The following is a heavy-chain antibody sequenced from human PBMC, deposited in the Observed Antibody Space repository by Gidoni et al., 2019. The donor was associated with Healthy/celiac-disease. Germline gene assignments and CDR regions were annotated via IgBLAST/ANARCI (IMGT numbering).Heavy chain of an antibody. J-gene: IGHJ6*03. V-gene: IGHV3-33*01. CDR2: IWYDGSNK. Sequence: QVQLVESGGGVVQPGRSLRLYCAASGCTFSSYGMHWVRQAPGKGLEWVAVIWYDGSNKYYADSVKGRFTISRDNSKNTLYLQMNSLRAEDTAVYYCARESNYYYYYMDVWGKGTTVTVSS. CDR3: ARESNYYYYYMDV. CDR1: GCTFSSYG.